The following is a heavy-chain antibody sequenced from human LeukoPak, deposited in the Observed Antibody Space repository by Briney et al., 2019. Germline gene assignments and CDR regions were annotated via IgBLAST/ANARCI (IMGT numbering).Heavy chain of an antibody. Sequence: GGSLRLSCAASGFTFSSYTMNWVRQAPGKGLEWVSSISGSTNYIYYADSVKGRFIIFRDNAKNSLYLQMNSLRAEDTAVYYCAKGDRVYGFDYWGQGTLVTVSS. CDR3: AKGDRVYGFDY. CDR2: ISGSTNYI. V-gene: IGHV3-21*01. D-gene: IGHD6-13*01. CDR1: GFTFSSYT. J-gene: IGHJ4*02.